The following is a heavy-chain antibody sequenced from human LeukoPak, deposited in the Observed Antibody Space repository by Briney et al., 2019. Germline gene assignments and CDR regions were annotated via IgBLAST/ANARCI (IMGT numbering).Heavy chain of an antibody. Sequence: SETLSLTCTVSGGSIGSYYWSWIRQPPGKGLEWIGYIYCSGSTNYNPSLKSRVTISVDTSKNQFSLKLSSVTAADTAVYYCARGLAVAGTVGVGWFDPWGQGTLVTVSS. J-gene: IGHJ5*02. D-gene: IGHD6-19*01. CDR1: GGSIGSYY. CDR2: IYCSGST. CDR3: ARGLAVAGTVGVGWFDP. V-gene: IGHV4-59*01.